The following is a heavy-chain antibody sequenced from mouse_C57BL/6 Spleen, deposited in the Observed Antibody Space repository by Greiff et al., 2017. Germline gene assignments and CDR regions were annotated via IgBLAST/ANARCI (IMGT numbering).Heavy chain of an antibody. D-gene: IGHD1-1*01. J-gene: IGHJ1*03. CDR2: INPSTGGT. Sequence: VQLQQSGPELVKPGASVKISCKASGYSFTGYYMNWVKQSPEKSLEWIGEINPSTGGTTYNQKFKAKATLTVDKSSSTAYMQLKSLTSEDSAVYYCARLDYGSSFYWYFDVWGTGTTVTVSS. CDR3: ARLDYGSSFYWYFDV. CDR1: GYSFTGYY. V-gene: IGHV1-42*01.